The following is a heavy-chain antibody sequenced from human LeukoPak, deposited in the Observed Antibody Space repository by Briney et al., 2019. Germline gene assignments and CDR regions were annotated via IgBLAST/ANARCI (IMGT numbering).Heavy chain of an antibody. CDR2: IYPSTGNP. Sequence: ASVKVSCTASGYTSTNYAMNRVRQTPGQGLEWMGWIYPSTGNPTYAPAFTGRFVFSLDTSVSTTYLQISSLKAEDTAVYYCARGRDYFDPWGQGTLVAVSS. J-gene: IGHJ5*02. D-gene: IGHD4-11*01. V-gene: IGHV7-4-1*02. CDR1: GYTSTNYA. CDR3: ARGRDYFDP.